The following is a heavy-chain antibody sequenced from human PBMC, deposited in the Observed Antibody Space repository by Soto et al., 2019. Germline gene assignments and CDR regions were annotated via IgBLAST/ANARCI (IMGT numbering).Heavy chain of an antibody. CDR2: ISGSGGST. D-gene: IGHD4-17*01. Sequence: GGSLRLSCAASGFTFSSYAMSWVRQAPGKGLEWVSAISGSGGSTYYADSVKGRFTISRDNSKNTLYLQMNSLRAEDTAVYYCAKDLRYGGNSGYFDYWGQGTLVTVSS. V-gene: IGHV3-23*01. J-gene: IGHJ4*02. CDR1: GFTFSSYA. CDR3: AKDLRYGGNSGYFDY.